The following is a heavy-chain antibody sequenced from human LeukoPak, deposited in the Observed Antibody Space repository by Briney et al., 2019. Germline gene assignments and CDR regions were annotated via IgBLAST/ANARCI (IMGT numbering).Heavy chain of an antibody. V-gene: IGHV4-34*01. CDR1: GGSFSGYY. J-gene: IGHJ4*02. D-gene: IGHD5-24*01. CDR3: ARGWLQSGFGY. CDR2: INHSGST. Sequence: SETLSLTCAVYGGSFSGYYWSWIRQPPGKGLEWIGEINHSGSTNYNPSLKSRVTISVDTSKNQFSLKLNSVTPEDTAVYYCARGWLQSGFGYWGQGTLVTVSS.